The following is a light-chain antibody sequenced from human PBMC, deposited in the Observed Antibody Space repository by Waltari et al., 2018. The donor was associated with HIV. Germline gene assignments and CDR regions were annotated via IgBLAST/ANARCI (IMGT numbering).Light chain of an antibody. J-gene: IGLJ3*02. CDR1: NSDIGSYDL. CDR3: ASSVPGGALV. V-gene: IGLV2-14*01. CDR2: EVS. Sequence: QSALTQPASVSGSRGQSITISCTGTNSDIGSYDLVSWYQQHPGDAPKLIIYEVSYRPSGVSDRFSGSKSINAASLTISGLHFDDEGDYYCASSVPGGALVFGGGTKVTV.